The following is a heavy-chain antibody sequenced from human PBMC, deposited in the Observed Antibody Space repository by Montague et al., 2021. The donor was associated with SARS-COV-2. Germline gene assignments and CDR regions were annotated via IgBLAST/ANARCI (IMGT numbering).Heavy chain of an antibody. CDR1: GGSFSGYY. D-gene: IGHD3-10*01. CDR3: ARKAVLRSTMVRGVDGVYGMDV. CDR2: INHSGST. V-gene: IGHV4-34*01. J-gene: IGHJ6*02. Sequence: SETLSLTCAVYGGSFSGYYWCWIRQPPGKGLEWIGEINHSGSTNYNPSLKSRVTISVDTSKNQFSLKLRFVTAADTAVYYCARKAVLRSTMVRGVDGVYGMDVWGQGTTVTVSS.